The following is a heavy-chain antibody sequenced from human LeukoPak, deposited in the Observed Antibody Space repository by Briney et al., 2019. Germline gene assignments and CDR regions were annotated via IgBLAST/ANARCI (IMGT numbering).Heavy chain of an antibody. Sequence: PGGSLRLSCAASGFTFSSYWMSWVRQAPGKGLEWVASIKEDGSQKDYVASVKGRFTISRDNAKNSLYLQMNSLRAEDTAVYYCATDRGFGSFDYWGQGTLVTVSS. V-gene: IGHV3-7*01. D-gene: IGHD6-19*01. J-gene: IGHJ4*02. CDR3: ATDRGFGSFDY. CDR2: IKEDGSQK. CDR1: GFTFSSYW.